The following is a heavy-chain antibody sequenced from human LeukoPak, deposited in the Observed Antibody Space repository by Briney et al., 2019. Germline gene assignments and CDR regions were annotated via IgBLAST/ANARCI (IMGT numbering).Heavy chain of an antibody. V-gene: IGHV7-4-1*02. CDR3: ARVDVVTTVFDY. Sequence: ASVRVSCKASGYTFTTYTMNWVRQAPGQGLEWMGWINTKTGKATYAQGFVGRSVFSLDSSVNTAYLQINSLKTEDTAVYYCARVDVVTTVFDYWGQGTLVTVSS. D-gene: IGHD2-21*02. CDR1: GYTFTTYT. J-gene: IGHJ4*02. CDR2: INTKTGKA.